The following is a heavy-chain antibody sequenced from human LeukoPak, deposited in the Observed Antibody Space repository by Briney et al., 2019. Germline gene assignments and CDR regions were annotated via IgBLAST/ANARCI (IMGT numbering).Heavy chain of an antibody. V-gene: IGHV3-30*03. J-gene: IGHJ4*02. CDR3: ARRAGGYSHPYDY. CDR2: ISYDASNK. CDR1: GFTFSSFG. D-gene: IGHD4-23*01. Sequence: GGSLRLSCAASGFTFSSFGMHWVRHAPGKGLEWVAVISYDASNKDYADSVKGRFTISRDNSKNTLYLQMNSLRAEDTAVYYCARRAGGYSHPYDYWGQGILVTVSS.